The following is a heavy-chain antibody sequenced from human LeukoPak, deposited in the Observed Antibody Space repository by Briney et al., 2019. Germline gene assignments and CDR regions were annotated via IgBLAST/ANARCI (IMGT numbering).Heavy chain of an antibody. J-gene: IGHJ4*02. Sequence: GGSLRLSCAASGFTFSTYAMAWVRQAPGKGLEWVSAFSNSGETHYADSVKGRFTISRDNSKNTLYLQMYSLRADDTALYYCAKDLRLSVGTSPFDYWGQGTLVTVSS. CDR3: AKDLRLSVGTSPFDY. D-gene: IGHD4-23*01. CDR1: GFTFSTYA. V-gene: IGHV3-23*01. CDR2: FSNSGET.